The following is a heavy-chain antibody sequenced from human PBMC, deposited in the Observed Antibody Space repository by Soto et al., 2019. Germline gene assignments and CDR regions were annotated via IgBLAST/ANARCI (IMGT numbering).Heavy chain of an antibody. Sequence: EVQLVESGGGLVQPGRSLRLSCAASGFTFDDYAMHWVRQAPGKGLEWVSGISWNSGSIGYADSVKGQFTISRDNAKNSLYLQMNSLRAEDTALYYCAKDYYYGMDVWGQGTTVTVSS. CDR2: ISWNSGSI. CDR3: AKDYYYGMDV. CDR1: GFTFDDYA. V-gene: IGHV3-9*01. J-gene: IGHJ6*02.